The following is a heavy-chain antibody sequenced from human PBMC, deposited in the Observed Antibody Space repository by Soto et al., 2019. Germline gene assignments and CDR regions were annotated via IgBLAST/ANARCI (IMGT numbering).Heavy chain of an antibody. D-gene: IGHD2-15*01. CDR2: INHSGST. V-gene: IGHV4-34*01. Sequence: QVQLQQWGAGLLKPSETLSLTCAVYGGSFSGYYWSWIRQPPGKGLEWIGEINHSGSTNYNPSLKSRVTISVDTSKNQFSLKLSSVTAADTAVYYCARSFRWYQPSDAFDIWGQGTMVTVSS. J-gene: IGHJ3*02. CDR3: ARSFRWYQPSDAFDI. CDR1: GGSFSGYY.